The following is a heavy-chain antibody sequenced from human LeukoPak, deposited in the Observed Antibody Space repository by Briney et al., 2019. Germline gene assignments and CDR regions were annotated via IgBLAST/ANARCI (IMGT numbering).Heavy chain of an antibody. CDR1: GFTFSSYS. J-gene: IGHJ4*02. V-gene: IGHV3-23*01. Sequence: GGSLRLSCAASGFTFSSYSMSWVRQAPGKGLEWVSGIIDSGGSTYYAYSVKGRFTISRDNSKNTLHLQMNRLSAEDTAVYWCAKEGYSHCLYHCDYRGEGALFTVS. CDR2: IIDSGGST. D-gene: IGHD5-18*01. CDR3: AKEGYSHCLYHCDY.